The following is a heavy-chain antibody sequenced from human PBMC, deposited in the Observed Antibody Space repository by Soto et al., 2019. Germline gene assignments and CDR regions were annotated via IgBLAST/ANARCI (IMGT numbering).Heavy chain of an antibody. V-gene: IGHV3-23*01. D-gene: IGHD3-3*01. CDR2: ISGNGANT. Sequence: EVQLLGSGGGLVQPRGSLRLSCAASGLTFSTYAMSWVRQAPGKGLEWVSSISGNGANTYYTDSVKGRFIISRDNSKNTLVLQTDRLSAADTSLYYRATDPPNYSGSGAGYYRAGGDYWGQGTLVTVSS. CDR3: ATDPPNYSGSGAGYYRAGGDY. J-gene: IGHJ4*02. CDR1: GLTFSTYA.